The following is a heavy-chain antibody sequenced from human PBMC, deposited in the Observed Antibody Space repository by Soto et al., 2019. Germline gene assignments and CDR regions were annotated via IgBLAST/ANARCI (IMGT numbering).Heavy chain of an antibody. CDR3: ARYYDFWSGPRRGAWFDP. J-gene: IGHJ5*02. CDR1: GFTFSSYW. D-gene: IGHD3-3*01. Sequence: EVQLVESGGGLVQPGGSLRLSCAASGFTFSSYWMSWVRQAPGKGLEWVANIKQDGSEKYYVDSVKGRFTISRDNAMNSLYLQMNSLRAEDTAVYYCARYYDFWSGPRRGAWFDPWGQGTLVTVSS. V-gene: IGHV3-7*05. CDR2: IKQDGSEK.